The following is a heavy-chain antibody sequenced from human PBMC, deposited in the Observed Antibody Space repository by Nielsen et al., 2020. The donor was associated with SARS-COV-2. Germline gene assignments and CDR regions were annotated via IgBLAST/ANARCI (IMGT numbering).Heavy chain of an antibody. J-gene: IGHJ6*02. D-gene: IGHD6-19*01. CDR3: ARGYSSGWYYYYGMDV. Sequence: GGSLRLSCAVSGFTFSGSALHWVRQAPGKGLEWVAIIWYDGSNKYYADSVKGRFTISRDNSKNTLYLQMNSLRAEDTAVYYCARGYSSGWYYYYGMDVWGQGTTVTVSS. CDR2: IWYDGSNK. CDR1: GFTFSGSA. V-gene: IGHV3-33*08.